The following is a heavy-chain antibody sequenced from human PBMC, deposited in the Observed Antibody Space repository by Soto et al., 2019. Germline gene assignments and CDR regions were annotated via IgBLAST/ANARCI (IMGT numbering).Heavy chain of an antibody. V-gene: IGHV1-46*01. Sequence: ASVKVSCKASGYTFTSYYMHWVRQAPGQGLEWMGIINPSGGSTSHAQKFQGRVTMTRDTSTSTVYMELSSLRSEDTAVYYCARDPHYYDSSGYHFDYWGQGTLVTVSS. CDR2: INPSGGST. D-gene: IGHD3-22*01. J-gene: IGHJ4*02. CDR3: ARDPHYYDSSGYHFDY. CDR1: GYTFTSYY.